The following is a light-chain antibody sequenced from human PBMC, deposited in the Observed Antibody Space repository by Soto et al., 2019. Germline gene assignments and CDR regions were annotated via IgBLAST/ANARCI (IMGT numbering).Light chain of an antibody. J-gene: IGKJ1*01. CDR3: QQYSSYWT. Sequence: DIQMTQSPSSLSASVGDRVTITCRASQSISRWLAWYQEKPGKAPKVLIYDASNLESGVPSRFSGSGSGTEFTLNISRLQPDDFATYYCQQYSSYWTFGQGTKVDIX. V-gene: IGKV1-5*01. CDR2: DAS. CDR1: QSISRW.